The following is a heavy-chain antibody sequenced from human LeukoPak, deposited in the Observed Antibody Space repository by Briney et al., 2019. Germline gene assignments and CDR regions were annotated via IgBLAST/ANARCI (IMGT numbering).Heavy chain of an antibody. D-gene: IGHD2-15*01. J-gene: IGHJ4*02. CDR1: GFTFSSYA. Sequence: GGSLRLSCAASGFTFSSYAMHWVRQAPGKGLEWVAVISYDGSNKYYADSVKGRFTISRDNSKNTLYLQMNSLRAEDTAVYYCARGLIVVVVAALDYWGRGTLVTVSS. V-gene: IGHV3-30-3*01. CDR3: ARGLIVVVVAALDY. CDR2: ISYDGSNK.